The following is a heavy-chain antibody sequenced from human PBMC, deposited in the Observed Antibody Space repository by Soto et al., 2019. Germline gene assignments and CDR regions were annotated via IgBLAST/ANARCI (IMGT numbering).Heavy chain of an antibody. V-gene: IGHV3-48*01. CDR2: ISSSSSTI. J-gene: IGHJ4*02. CDR3: ARDAGSSSSRPTPIFFDY. Sequence: GGSLRLSCAASGFTFSSYSMNWVRQAPGKGLEWVSYISSSSSTIYYADSVKGRFTISRDNAKNSLYLQMNSLRAEDTAVYYCARDAGSSSSRPTPIFFDYWGQGTLVTVSS. CDR1: GFTFSSYS. D-gene: IGHD6-6*01.